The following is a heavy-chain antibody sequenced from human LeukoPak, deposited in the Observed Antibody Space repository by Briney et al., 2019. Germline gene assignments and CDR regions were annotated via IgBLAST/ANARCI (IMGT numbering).Heavy chain of an antibody. CDR1: RFTFSDHH. CDR3: ARGPSGAFDI. CDR2: SMDKANSYST. Sequence: GGSLRLSCATSRFTFSDHHMDWVRQAPGKGLEWVGRSMDKANSYSTEYATSVKGRFTISRDDSKNSLYLQMNSLRTEDTAVYYCARGPSGAFDIWGQGTMVTVSS. V-gene: IGHV3-72*01. J-gene: IGHJ3*02.